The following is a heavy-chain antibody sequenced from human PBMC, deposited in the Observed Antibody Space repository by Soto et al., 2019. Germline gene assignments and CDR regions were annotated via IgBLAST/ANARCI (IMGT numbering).Heavy chain of an antibody. Sequence: GGSLRLSCAASGFTFSGSAMHWVRQASGKGLEWVGRIRSKANSYATAYAASVKGRFTISRDDSKNTAYLQMNSLKTEDTAVYYCTRHCIGGSCYSGGYYYYYYMDVWGKGTTVTVSS. D-gene: IGHD2-15*01. V-gene: IGHV3-73*01. CDR2: IRSKANSYAT. CDR1: GFTFSGSA. CDR3: TRHCIGGSCYSGGYYYYYYMDV. J-gene: IGHJ6*03.